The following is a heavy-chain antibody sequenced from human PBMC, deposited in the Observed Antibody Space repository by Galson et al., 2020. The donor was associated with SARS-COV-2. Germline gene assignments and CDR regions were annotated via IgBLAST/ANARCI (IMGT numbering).Heavy chain of an antibody. Sequence: GGSLRLSCAASGFTFSSYAMHWVRQAPGKGLEWVAVISYDGSNKYYADSVKGRFTISRDNSKNTLYLQMNSLRAEDTAVYYCARDQVVPAAMSGLWFGELLLGGAFDIWGQGTMVTVSS. J-gene: IGHJ3*02. V-gene: IGHV3-30-3*01. CDR1: GFTFSSYA. D-gene: IGHD3-10*01. CDR3: ARDQVVPAAMSGLWFGELLLGGAFDI. CDR2: ISYDGSNK.